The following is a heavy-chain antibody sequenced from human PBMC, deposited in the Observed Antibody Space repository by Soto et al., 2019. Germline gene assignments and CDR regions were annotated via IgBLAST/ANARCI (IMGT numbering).Heavy chain of an antibody. CDR2: INHSGNN. D-gene: IGHD1-26*01. CDR1: GGSFSTYY. V-gene: IGHV4-34*01. J-gene: IGHJ3*02. CDR3: ARGGSNDWQVALDI. Sequence: QLQQWGAGLLTPSETLSLTCVVSGGSFSTYYYNWIRQSPGKGLEWIGEINHSGNNNYIPSLKSRVTMSLDTSKNQFSLKLTSVTAADTAVYYCARGGSNDWQVALDIWGQGTMVTVSS.